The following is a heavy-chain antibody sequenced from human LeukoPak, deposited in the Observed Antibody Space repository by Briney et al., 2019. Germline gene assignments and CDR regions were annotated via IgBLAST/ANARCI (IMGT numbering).Heavy chain of an antibody. Sequence: SETLSLTCAVYGGSFSGYYWSWIRQPPGKGLEWIGEINHSGSTNYNPYLKSRGTISVDTSKNQFSLKLSSVTAADTDVYYCASGRPCSSTSCYRGWGCYYYYMDVWGKGTTVTVSS. CDR2: INHSGST. J-gene: IGHJ6*03. D-gene: IGHD2-2*01. CDR3: ASGRPCSSTSCYRGWGCYYYYMDV. V-gene: IGHV4-34*01. CDR1: GGSFSGYY.